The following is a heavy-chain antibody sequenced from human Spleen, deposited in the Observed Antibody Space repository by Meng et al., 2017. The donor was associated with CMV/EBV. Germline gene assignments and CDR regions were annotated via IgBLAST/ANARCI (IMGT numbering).Heavy chain of an antibody. CDR2: IKQDGSEK. V-gene: IGHV3-7*01. D-gene: IGHD5-18*01. CDR1: GLTFSAYW. Sequence: GGSLRLSCAASGLTFSAYWMSWVRQTPGRGLEWVANIKQDGSEKYYVDSVKGRFTIFRDNAKNSVYLQMNSLRVEDTAVYYCARDHPLTGYSYGLSYYYGMDVWGQGTTVTVSS. CDR3: ARDHPLTGYSYGLSYYYGMDV. J-gene: IGHJ6*02.